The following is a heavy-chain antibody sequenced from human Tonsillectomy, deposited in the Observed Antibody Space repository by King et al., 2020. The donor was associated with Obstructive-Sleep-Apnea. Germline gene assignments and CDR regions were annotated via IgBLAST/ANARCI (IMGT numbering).Heavy chain of an antibody. CDR1: GFTFSSYG. Sequence: VQLVESGGGVVQPGRSLRLSCAASGFTFSSYGMHWVRQAPGKGLEWVAVIWYDGSNKYYADSVKGRFTISRDNSKNTLYLQMNSLRAEDTAVYYCAREDRMVRGGFDYWGQGTLVTVSS. J-gene: IGHJ4*02. D-gene: IGHD3-10*01. V-gene: IGHV3-33*01. CDR3: AREDRMVRGGFDY. CDR2: IWYDGSNK.